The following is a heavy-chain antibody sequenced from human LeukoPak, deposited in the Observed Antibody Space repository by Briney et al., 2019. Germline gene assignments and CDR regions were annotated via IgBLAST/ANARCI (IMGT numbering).Heavy chain of an antibody. V-gene: IGHV4-39*02. Sequence: PSETLSLTCTVSGGSISSSSYYWGWIRQPPGKGLEWIGSIYYSGSTYYNPSLKSRVTISVDTSKNQFSLKLSSVTAADTAVYYCARDVYSSGWFDYWGQGTLVTVSS. J-gene: IGHJ4*02. D-gene: IGHD6-19*01. CDR1: GGSISSSSYY. CDR3: ARDVYSSGWFDY. CDR2: IYYSGST.